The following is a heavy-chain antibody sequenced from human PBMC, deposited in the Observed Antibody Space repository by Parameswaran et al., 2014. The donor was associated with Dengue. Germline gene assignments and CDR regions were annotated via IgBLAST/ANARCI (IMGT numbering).Heavy chain of an antibody. CDR2: ISSSSSYI. J-gene: IGHJ3*02. V-gene: IGHV3-21*01. D-gene: IGHD3-22*01. Sequence: VRQAPGKGLEWVSSISSSSSYIYYADSVKGRFTISRDNAKNSLYLQMNSLRAEDTAVYYCARDRAYYYDSSGYYAFDIWGQGTMVTVSS. CDR3: ARDRAYYYDSSGYYAFDI.